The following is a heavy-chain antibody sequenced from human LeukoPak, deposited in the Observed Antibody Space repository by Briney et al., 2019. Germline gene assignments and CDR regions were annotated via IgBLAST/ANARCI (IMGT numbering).Heavy chain of an antibody. CDR3: AREDNAYYYGSGSYYAL. J-gene: IGHJ4*02. CDR1: GLTLSSSW. D-gene: IGHD3-10*01. CDR2: IHVDGTTT. V-gene: IGHV3-74*01. Sequence: GSLRLSCAASGLTLSSSWIHWVRQAPGKGLVWVSRIHVDGTTTRYADSVKGRFTISRDNAKNSLYLQMNSLRAEDTALYYCAREDNAYYYGSGSYYALWGQGTLVTVSS.